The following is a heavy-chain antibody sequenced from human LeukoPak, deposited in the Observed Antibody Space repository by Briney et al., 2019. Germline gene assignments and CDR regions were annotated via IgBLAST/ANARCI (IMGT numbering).Heavy chain of an antibody. D-gene: IGHD1-26*01. CDR3: ARDQPRPWEPPLDY. V-gene: IGHV3-30-3*01. CDR1: GFTFSSYA. Sequence: GGSLRLSCAASGFTFSSYAMHWVRQAPGKGLEWVAVISYDGSNKYYADSVKGRFTISRDNSKNTLYLQMNSLRAEDTAVYYCARDQPRPWEPPLDYWGQGTLVTVSS. CDR2: ISYDGSNK. J-gene: IGHJ4*02.